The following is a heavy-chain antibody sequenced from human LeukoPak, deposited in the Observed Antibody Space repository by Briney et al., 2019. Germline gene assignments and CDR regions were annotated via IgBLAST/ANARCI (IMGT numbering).Heavy chain of an antibody. Sequence: GGSLRLSCAASGFTFSAYAMNWVRQAPGRGLEWVSAIHGSSGRTYYVDSVRGRFTISRDNSQNTLYLQMNSLRVEDTAVYYCAKDQGSYSSSWFSDRWGQGTLVTVPS. CDR3: AKDQGSYSSSWFSDR. CDR2: IHGSSGRT. V-gene: IGHV3-23*01. J-gene: IGHJ4*02. CDR1: GFTFSAYA. D-gene: IGHD6-13*01.